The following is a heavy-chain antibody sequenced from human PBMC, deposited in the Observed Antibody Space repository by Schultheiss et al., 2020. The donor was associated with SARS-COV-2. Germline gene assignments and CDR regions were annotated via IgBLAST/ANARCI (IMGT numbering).Heavy chain of an antibody. V-gene: IGHV4-34*01. CDR1: GGSFSGYY. Sequence: SQTLSLTCTVSGGSFSGYYWSWIRQPPGKGLEWIGEINHSGSTNYNPSLKSRVTISVDTSKNQFSLKLSSVTAADTAVYYCARSPAHITIFGVVTNYFDYWGQGTLVTVSS. D-gene: IGHD3-3*01. J-gene: IGHJ4*02. CDR3: ARSPAHITIFGVVTNYFDY. CDR2: INHSGST.